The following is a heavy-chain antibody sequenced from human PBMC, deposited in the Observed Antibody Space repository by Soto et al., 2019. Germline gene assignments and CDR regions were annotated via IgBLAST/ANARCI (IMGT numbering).Heavy chain of an antibody. CDR1: VVSCIGYY. CDR2: INHSGIT. D-gene: IGHD3-3*01. CDR3: ARGRRIFGVVIRGRFDN. J-gene: IGHJ5*01. Sequence: SETLSLTCSFYVVSCIGYYWSLILQPPGNWLEWIVEINHSGITNYNPSLKSRVTISVDTSKNQFSLKLSSVTAADTAVYYCARGRRIFGVVIRGRFDNWGNGTLVTXYS. V-gene: IGHV4-34*01.